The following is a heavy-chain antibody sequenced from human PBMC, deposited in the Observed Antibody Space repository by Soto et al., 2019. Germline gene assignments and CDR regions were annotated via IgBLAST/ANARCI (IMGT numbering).Heavy chain of an antibody. J-gene: IGHJ6*02. CDR2: IIPIFGTA. CDR3: ATGYSCSWPMGRGFYYGMDV. V-gene: IGHV1-69*13. CDR1: GGTFSSYA. D-gene: IGHD6-13*01. Sequence: SVKVSCKASGGTFSSYAISWVRQAPGQGLEWMGGIIPIFGTANYAQKFQGRVTITADESTSTAYMELSSLRSEDTAVYYCATGYSCSWPMGRGFYYGMDVWGQGTTVTVSS.